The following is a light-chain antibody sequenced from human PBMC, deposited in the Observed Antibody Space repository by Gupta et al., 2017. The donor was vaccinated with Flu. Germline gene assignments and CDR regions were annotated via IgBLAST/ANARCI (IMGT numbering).Light chain of an antibody. V-gene: IGKV3-11*01. J-gene: IGKJ1*01. CDR2: DAS. CDR3: QQRSNWPS. Sequence: EIVLTQSPATLSLFPGERATLSCRASQSVSSYLAWYQQNTGQAPRLLIYDASNRATGIPARFSGSGSGTDFTLTISRLEPEDFAVYYCQQRSNWPSFGQGTKVEIK. CDR1: QSVSSY.